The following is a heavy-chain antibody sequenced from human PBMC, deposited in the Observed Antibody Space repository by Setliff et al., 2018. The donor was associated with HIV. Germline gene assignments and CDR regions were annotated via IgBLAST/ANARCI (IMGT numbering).Heavy chain of an antibody. CDR1: GGSISSSSYY. D-gene: IGHD3-3*01. CDR3: ASLTTDRFLEWLFVY. V-gene: IGHV4-39*01. CDR2: IYYSGST. J-gene: IGHJ4*02. Sequence: KTSETLSLTCTVSGGSISSSSYYWGWIRQPPGKGLEWIGSIYYSGSTYYNPSLKTRVTISVDTSKNQFSLKLSSVTAADTAVYYCASLTTDRFLEWLFVYWGQGTLVTVPQ.